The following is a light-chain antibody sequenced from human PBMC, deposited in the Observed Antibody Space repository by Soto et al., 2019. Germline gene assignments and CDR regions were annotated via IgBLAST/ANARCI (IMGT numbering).Light chain of an antibody. CDR1: GSDVGGYNY. V-gene: IGLV2-14*01. CDR3: CSFTSSNTWV. J-gene: IGLJ3*02. CDR2: EVT. Sequence: QSVLTQPASVSGSPGQSITISCTGTGSDVGGYNYVSWYQQHPGKAPKLMIYEVTNRPSGVSNRFSGSKSGNTASLTISGLQTEDEADYYCCSFTSSNTWVFGGGPSSPS.